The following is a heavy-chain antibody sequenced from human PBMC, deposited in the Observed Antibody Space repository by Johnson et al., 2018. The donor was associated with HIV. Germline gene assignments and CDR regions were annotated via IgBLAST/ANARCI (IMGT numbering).Heavy chain of an antibody. V-gene: IGHV3-48*04. Sequence: VQLVESGGGLVQPGGSLRLSCAASGFTFDDYGMSWVRQAPGKGLEWVSVISGSGGSIYYAASVKGRFTISRDHAKKSLYLHMNSLRAEDTAVYYCASPPDAFDIWGQGTMVTVSS. CDR2: ISGSGGSI. J-gene: IGHJ3*02. CDR1: GFTFDDYG. CDR3: ASPPDAFDI.